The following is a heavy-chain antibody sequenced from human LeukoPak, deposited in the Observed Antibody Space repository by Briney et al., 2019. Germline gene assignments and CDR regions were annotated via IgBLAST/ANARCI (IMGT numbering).Heavy chain of an antibody. Sequence: TSETLSLTCTVSGGSISSYYWSWIRQPPGKGLEWIGYIYYSGSTNYNPSLKSRVTISVDTPKNQFSLKLSSVTAADTAVYYCARRANSGFDAFDIWGQGTMVTVSS. J-gene: IGHJ3*02. CDR1: GGSISSYY. D-gene: IGHD3-22*01. CDR3: ARRANSGFDAFDI. CDR2: IYYSGST. V-gene: IGHV4-59*01.